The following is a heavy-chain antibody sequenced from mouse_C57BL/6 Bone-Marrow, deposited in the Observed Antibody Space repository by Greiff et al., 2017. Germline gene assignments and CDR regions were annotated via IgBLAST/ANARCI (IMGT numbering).Heavy chain of an antibody. J-gene: IGHJ4*01. CDR3: ARSWVCAMDY. D-gene: IGHD4-1*01. Sequence: VQLQQSGAELARPGASVKLSCKASGYTFTSYGISWVKQRTGQGLEWIGEIYPRSGNTYYNEKFKGKATLTADKSSSTAYMVLRSLTAEDSAVFFCARSWVCAMDYWGQGTSVTVSS. V-gene: IGHV1-81*01. CDR2: IYPRSGNT. CDR1: GYTFTSYG.